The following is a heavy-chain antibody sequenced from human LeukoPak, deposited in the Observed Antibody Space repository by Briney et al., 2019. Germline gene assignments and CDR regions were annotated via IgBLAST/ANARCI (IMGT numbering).Heavy chain of an antibody. CDR3: TRGYYYMDV. CDR1: GYSFTNYW. J-gene: IGHJ6*03. Sequence: GESLKISCKGSGYSFTNYWIGWVRQMPGKGLEWMGIIYPGASDTRYSPSFQGQVTISADKSISTAYLHWSSPKASDTAMYYCTRGYYYMDVWGKGTTVTISS. V-gene: IGHV5-51*01. CDR2: IYPGASDT.